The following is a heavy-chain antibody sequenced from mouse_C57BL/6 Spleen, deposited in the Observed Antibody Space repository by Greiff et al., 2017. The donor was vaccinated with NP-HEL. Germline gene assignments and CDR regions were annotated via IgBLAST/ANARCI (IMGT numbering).Heavy chain of an antibody. Sequence: VQLQQSGPELVKPGASVKISCKASGYSFTGYYMNWVKQSPEQSLEWIGEINPSTGGTTYNQKFKAKATLTVDKSSSTAYMQLKGLTSEDSAVYYCARDSSGYSAWFAYWGQGTLVTVSA. D-gene: IGHD3-2*02. CDR1: GYSFTGYY. J-gene: IGHJ3*01. CDR3: ARDSSGYSAWFAY. V-gene: IGHV1-42*01. CDR2: INPSTGGT.